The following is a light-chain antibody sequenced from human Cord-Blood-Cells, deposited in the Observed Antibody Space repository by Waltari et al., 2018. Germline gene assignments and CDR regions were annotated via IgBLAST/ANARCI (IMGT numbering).Light chain of an antibody. Sequence: QSALTQPPSVSGSPGQSVTISCTGTSSDVGSYNRVSWYQQPPGTAPKLIIYEVSNRTSGVPDRFSGSKSGNTASLTISGLQAEDEADYYCSSYTSSSTLVFGGGTKLTVL. CDR1: SSDVGSYNR. J-gene: IGLJ3*02. V-gene: IGLV2-18*02. CDR2: EVS. CDR3: SSYTSSSTLV.